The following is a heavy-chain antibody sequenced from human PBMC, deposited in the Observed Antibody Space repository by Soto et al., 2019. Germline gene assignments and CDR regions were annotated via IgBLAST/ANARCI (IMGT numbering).Heavy chain of an antibody. Sequence: SETLSLTCTVSGGSISSGGYYWSWIRQHPGKGLEWIGYIYYSGSTYYNPSLKSRVTISVDTSKNQFSLKLSSVTAADTAVYYCASAYSSGWYLDCWGQGTLVTVSS. CDR1: GGSISSGGYY. J-gene: IGHJ4*02. D-gene: IGHD6-19*01. CDR3: ASAYSSGWYLDC. V-gene: IGHV4-31*03. CDR2: IYYSGST.